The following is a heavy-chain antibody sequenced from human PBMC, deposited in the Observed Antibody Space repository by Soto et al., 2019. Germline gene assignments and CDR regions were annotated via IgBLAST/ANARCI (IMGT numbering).Heavy chain of an antibody. D-gene: IGHD6-19*01. Sequence: WDSQTPXKALEWNREIYHSESTNYNPSLKRRVTMSVDKSKNQFSLKLSSVTAAETAVYYCAREQISGSAFDIWGQGT. CDR3: AREQISGSAFDI. J-gene: IGHJ3*02. V-gene: IGHV4-4*02. CDR2: IYHSEST.